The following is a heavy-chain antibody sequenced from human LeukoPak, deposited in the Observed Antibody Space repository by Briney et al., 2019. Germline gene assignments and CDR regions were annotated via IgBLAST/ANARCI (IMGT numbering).Heavy chain of an antibody. Sequence: SETLSLTCAVYGGSFSGYYWSWIRQPPGKGLEWIGEINHSGSTNYNPSLKSRVTISVDTSKNQFSLKLGSVTAADTAVYYCARAKKGGTMIVVALGAFDIWGQGTMVTVSS. D-gene: IGHD3-22*01. J-gene: IGHJ3*02. V-gene: IGHV4-34*01. CDR3: ARAKKGGTMIVVALGAFDI. CDR2: INHSGST. CDR1: GGSFSGYY.